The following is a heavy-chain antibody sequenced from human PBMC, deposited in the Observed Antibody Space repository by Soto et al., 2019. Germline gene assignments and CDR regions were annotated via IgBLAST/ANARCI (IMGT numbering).Heavy chain of an antibody. J-gene: IGHJ4*02. CDR3: AKDSVYDSSGLDY. V-gene: IGHV3-15*01. Sequence: EVQLVESGGGLVKPGGSLRLSCAASGLTFSKAWMSWVRQAPGKGLECVGRIKSNTDDGATDYAAPVKGRFTISRDNSKNTLYLQMNSLRAEDTAVYYCAKDSVYDSSGLDYWGQGTLVTVSS. D-gene: IGHD3-22*01. CDR2: IKSNTDDGAT. CDR1: GLTFSKAW.